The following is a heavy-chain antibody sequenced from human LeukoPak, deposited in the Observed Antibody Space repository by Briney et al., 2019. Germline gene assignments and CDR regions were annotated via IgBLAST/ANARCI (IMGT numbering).Heavy chain of an antibody. V-gene: IGHV4-4*07. CDR1: RGSTSTYY. CDR2: IYPSGNT. D-gene: IGHD1-14*01. Sequence: PSETLSLTCTVSRGSTSTYYWSWIRQPAGKGLEWIGRIYPSGNTNFNPSLKSRVTISVDTSKNHFSLKLSSVTAADTAVYYCAGGVPDGPYNWFDPWGQGTLVTVSS. J-gene: IGHJ5*02. CDR3: AGGVPDGPYNWFDP.